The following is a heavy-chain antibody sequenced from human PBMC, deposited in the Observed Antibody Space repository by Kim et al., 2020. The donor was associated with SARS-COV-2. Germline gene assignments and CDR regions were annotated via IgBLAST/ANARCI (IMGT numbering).Heavy chain of an antibody. V-gene: IGHV4-39*01. J-gene: IGHJ3*02. CDR3: VRHSRRWLQLTPDAFDI. CDR1: GGSISSSSYY. D-gene: IGHD5-12*01. CDR2: IYYSGST. Sequence: SETLSLTCTVSGGSISSSSYYWGWIRQPPGKGLEWIGSIYYSGSTYYNPSLKSRVTISVDTSKNQFSLKLSSVTAADTAVYYCVRHSRRWLQLTPDAFDIWGQGTMVTVSS.